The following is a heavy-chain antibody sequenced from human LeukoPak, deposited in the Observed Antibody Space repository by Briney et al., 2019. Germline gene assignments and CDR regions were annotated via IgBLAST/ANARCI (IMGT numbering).Heavy chain of an antibody. Sequence: GGSLRLSCAASGFTFSNYGIHWVRQAPGKGLEWVAVISNDGSNKYYADSVKGRFTISRDNSENTLYLQMNSLRAEDTAVYYCAKETGRWELEWGQGTLVTVSS. V-gene: IGHV3-30*18. CDR2: ISNDGSNK. CDR3: AKETGRWELE. J-gene: IGHJ4*02. CDR1: GFTFSNYG. D-gene: IGHD1-26*01.